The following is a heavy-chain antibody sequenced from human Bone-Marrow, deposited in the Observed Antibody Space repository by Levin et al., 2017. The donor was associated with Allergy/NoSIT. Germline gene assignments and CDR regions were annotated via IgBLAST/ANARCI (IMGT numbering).Heavy chain of an antibody. Sequence: NSSETLSLTCTVSGASIGRYYWNWIRQSPGKGLEWSGYIYDSGSTSYNPSLKSRVTISLDTSKNQFSLELSSVTAADTAVYYCARASSGFQPFDYWGQGILVTVSS. CDR2: IYDSGST. V-gene: IGHV4-59*01. CDR3: ARASSGFQPFDY. J-gene: IGHJ4*02. D-gene: IGHD3-22*01. CDR1: GASIGRYY.